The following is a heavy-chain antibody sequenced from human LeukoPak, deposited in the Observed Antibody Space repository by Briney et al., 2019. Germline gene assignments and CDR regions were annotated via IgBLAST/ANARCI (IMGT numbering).Heavy chain of an antibody. CDR2: ISGSGGST. CDR1: GFTFSSYA. V-gene: IGHV3-23*01. Sequence: GGSLRLFCAAYGFTFSSYAMRWVRRAPGRGVGWVSAISGSGGSTYYADTVQGRFTISRDNSKNTLYLQMNSLRAEDTAVYYCAKALSRAARYLVLDPWGQGTLVTVSS. J-gene: IGHJ5*02. D-gene: IGHD6-6*01. CDR3: AKALSRAARYLVLDP.